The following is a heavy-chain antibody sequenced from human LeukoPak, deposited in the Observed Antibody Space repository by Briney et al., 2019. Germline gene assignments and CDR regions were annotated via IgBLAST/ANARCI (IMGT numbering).Heavy chain of an antibody. Sequence: GASVKVSCKASGGTFSSYAISWVRQAPGQGLEWMGWINPNSGGTNYAQKFQGRVTMTRDTSISTAYMELSRLRSDDTAVYYCARESGYSSGWYRSSQYYYYGMDVWGQGTTVTVSS. CDR3: ARESGYSSGWYRSSQYYYYGMDV. V-gene: IGHV1-2*02. CDR1: GGTFSSYA. J-gene: IGHJ6*02. CDR2: INPNSGGT. D-gene: IGHD6-19*01.